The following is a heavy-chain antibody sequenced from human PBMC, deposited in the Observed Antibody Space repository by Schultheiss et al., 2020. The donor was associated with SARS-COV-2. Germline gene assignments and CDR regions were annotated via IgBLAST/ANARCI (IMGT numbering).Heavy chain of an antibody. CDR1: GFTFSSYD. J-gene: IGHJ4*02. V-gene: IGHV3-30*03. CDR2: ISYDGSNK. D-gene: IGHD2-21*01. CDR3: ARDRFVGAGLRPPAY. Sequence: GGSLRLSCAASGFTFSSYDMHWVRQATGKGLEWVAVISYDGSNKYYADSVKGRFTTSRDNAENTLYLQLNSLRPEDTAVYYCARDRFVGAGLRPPAYWGQGTLVTVSS.